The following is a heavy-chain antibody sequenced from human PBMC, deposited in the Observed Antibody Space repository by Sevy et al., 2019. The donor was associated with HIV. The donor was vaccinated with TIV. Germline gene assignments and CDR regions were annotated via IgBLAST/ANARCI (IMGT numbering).Heavy chain of an antibody. V-gene: IGHV4-59*13. CDR3: ARDGAAAPSRPYYGMDV. Sequence: SETLSLTCTVSGGSISSYYWSWIRQPPGKGLEWIGSIYYSGSTNYNPSLKSRVTISVDTSKNQFSLKLSSVTAADTAVYYCARDGAAAPSRPYYGMDVWGQGTTVTVSS. CDR1: GGSISSYY. J-gene: IGHJ6*02. CDR2: IYYSGST. D-gene: IGHD6-13*01.